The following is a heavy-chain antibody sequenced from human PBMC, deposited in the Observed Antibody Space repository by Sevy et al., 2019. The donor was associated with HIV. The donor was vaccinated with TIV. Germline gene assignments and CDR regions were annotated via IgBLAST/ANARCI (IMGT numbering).Heavy chain of an antibody. V-gene: IGHV1-18*01. CDR1: GYTFTSYG. CDR2: ISAYNGNT. D-gene: IGHD6-13*01. Sequence: ASVKVSCKASGYTFTSYGISWVRQAPGQGLEWMGWISAYNGNTNYAQKLQGSVTMTTDTSTSTAYMELRSLRSDDTAVYYCARVWAAAGTPPIYYYYYGMDVWGQGTTVTVSS. CDR3: ARVWAAAGTPPIYYYYYGMDV. J-gene: IGHJ6*02.